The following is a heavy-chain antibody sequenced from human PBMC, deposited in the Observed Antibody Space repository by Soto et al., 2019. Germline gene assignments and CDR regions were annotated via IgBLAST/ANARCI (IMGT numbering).Heavy chain of an antibody. CDR3: AREKSYDSSGYYAAYDFDY. Sequence: ASVKVSCKASGYTFTSYGTSWVRQAPGQGLEWMGWISAYNGNTNYAQKLQGRVTMTTDTSTSTAYMELRSLRSDDTAVYYCAREKSYDSSGYYAAYDFDYWGQGTLVTVSS. D-gene: IGHD3-22*01. V-gene: IGHV1-18*01. J-gene: IGHJ4*02. CDR1: GYTFTSYG. CDR2: ISAYNGNT.